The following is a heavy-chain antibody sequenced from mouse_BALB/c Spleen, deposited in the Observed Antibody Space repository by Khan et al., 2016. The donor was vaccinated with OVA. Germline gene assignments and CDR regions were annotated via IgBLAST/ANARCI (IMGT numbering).Heavy chain of an antibody. J-gene: IGHJ4*01. CDR3: ARQPYFHYYIMDY. D-gene: IGHD2-10*01. Sequence: QVQLKESGPGLVAPSQSLSITCTISGFSFTNYGIHWVRQPPGKGLEWLVVIWSDGSTSYYSALKSRLSISRDNSKSHVFLRMNSLQTDDTAMYYCARQPYFHYYIMDYWGQGTSVIVSS. CDR1: GFSFTNYG. CDR2: IWSDGST. V-gene: IGHV2-6-1*01.